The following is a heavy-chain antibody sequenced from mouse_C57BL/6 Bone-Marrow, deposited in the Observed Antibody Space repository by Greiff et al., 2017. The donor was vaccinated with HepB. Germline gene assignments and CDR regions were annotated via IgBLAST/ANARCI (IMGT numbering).Heavy chain of an antibody. CDR1: GYTFTDYY. CDR2: INPYNGGT. J-gene: IGHJ3*01. V-gene: IGHV1-19*01. CDR3: ARKDYYGSSYFDY. Sequence: EVQLQQSGPVLVKPGASVKMSCKASGYTFTDYYMNWVKQSHGKSLEWIGVINPYNGGTSYNQKFKGKATLTVDKSSSTAYMELNSLTSEDSAVYYCARKDYYGSSYFDYWGQGTPVTVSA. D-gene: IGHD1-1*01.